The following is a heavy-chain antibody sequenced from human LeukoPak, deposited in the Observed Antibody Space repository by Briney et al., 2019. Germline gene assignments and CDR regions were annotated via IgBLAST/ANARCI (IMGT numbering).Heavy chain of an antibody. V-gene: IGHV4-30-2*01. CDR1: GGSISSGGYC. CDR2: IQHSGGT. Sequence: SETLSLTCTVSGGSISSGGYCWSWIRQPPGKGLEWIGHIQHSGGTYYSPSLRSRVTMSLDRSKNQFSLNLSSVTAADTAVYYCARHLNIVVVPAATTRKYYFDYWGQGTLVTVSS. J-gene: IGHJ4*02. CDR3: ARHLNIVVVPAATTRKYYFDY. D-gene: IGHD2-2*01.